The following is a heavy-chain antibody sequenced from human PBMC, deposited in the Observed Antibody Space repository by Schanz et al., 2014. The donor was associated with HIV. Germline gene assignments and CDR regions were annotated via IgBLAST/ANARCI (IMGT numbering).Heavy chain of an antibody. Sequence: EVQLLESGGGLLHPGGSLRLSCAASGFTFNSYAMNALSWVRQAPGKGLEWVSYISSSSTTIYYADSVKGRFTISRDNAKNSLYLQMNSLRDEDTAVYYCARVSGWSSFDYWGQGTLVIVSS. J-gene: IGHJ4*02. CDR3: ARVSGWSSFDY. D-gene: IGHD6-13*01. V-gene: IGHV3-48*02. CDR2: ISSSSTTI. CDR1: GFTFNSYA.